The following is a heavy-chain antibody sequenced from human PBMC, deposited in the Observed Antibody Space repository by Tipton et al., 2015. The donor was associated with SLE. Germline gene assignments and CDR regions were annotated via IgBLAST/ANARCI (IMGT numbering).Heavy chain of an antibody. V-gene: IGHV4-4*02. Sequence: TLSLTCDVSGDSVTYSHWWTWVRRPPGKGLEWIGEIFHSESTNYNPSFRSRATISLDKSKNQFSLKLTSVTAADTAVYYCARRLGTNSAFGGYGTDVWGQGTSVTVSS. CDR2: IFHSEST. CDR1: GDSVTYSHW. CDR3: ARRLGTNSAFGGYGTDV. J-gene: IGHJ6*02. D-gene: IGHD1-14*01.